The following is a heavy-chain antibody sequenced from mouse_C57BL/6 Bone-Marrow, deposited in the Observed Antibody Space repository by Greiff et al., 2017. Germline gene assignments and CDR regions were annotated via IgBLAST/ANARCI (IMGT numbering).Heavy chain of an antibody. V-gene: IGHV1-50*01. J-gene: IGHJ4*01. Sequence: QVQLKQPGAELVKPGASVKLSCKASGYTFTSYWMQWVKQRPGQGLEWIGEIDPSGSYTNYNQKFKGKATLTVDTSSSTAYMQLSSLTSEDSAVYYCDVTYYDAVDYWGQGASVTVSS. CDR2: IDPSGSYT. CDR3: DVTYYDAVDY. CDR1: GYTFTSYW.